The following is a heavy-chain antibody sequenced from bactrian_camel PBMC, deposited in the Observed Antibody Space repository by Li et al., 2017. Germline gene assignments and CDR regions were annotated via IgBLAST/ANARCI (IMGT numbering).Heavy chain of an antibody. J-gene: IGHJ4*01. CDR1: GFTLADSD. Sequence: VQLVESGGGSVQAGGSLNLSCTASGFTLADSDMGWYRQAPGNECELVSTISRQGVAFYGDLVKGRFTISQDNAKNTLSLQMRNLKPEDTAMYYCVADPSVFPVCRIGVMRMDYRGQGTQVTVS. D-gene: IGHD7*01. V-gene: IGHV3S55*01. CDR3: VADPSVFPVCRIGVMRMDY. CDR2: ISRQGVA.